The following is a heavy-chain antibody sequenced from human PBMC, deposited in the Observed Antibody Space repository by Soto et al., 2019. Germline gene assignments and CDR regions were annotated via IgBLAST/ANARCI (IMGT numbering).Heavy chain of an antibody. D-gene: IGHD1-7*01. CDR1: GFTFSSYE. CDR2: ISSSGSTI. V-gene: IGHV3-48*03. Sequence: VGSLRLSCAASGFTFSSYEMNWVRQAPGKGLEWVSYISSSGSTIYYADSVKGRFTISRDNAKNSLYLQMNSLRAEDTAVYYCARDSPSRITGTSHFDYWGQGTLVTVSS. J-gene: IGHJ4*02. CDR3: ARDSPSRITGTSHFDY.